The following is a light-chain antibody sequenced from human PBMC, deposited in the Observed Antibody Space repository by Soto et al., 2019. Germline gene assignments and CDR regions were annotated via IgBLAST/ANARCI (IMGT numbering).Light chain of an antibody. Sequence: EIVLTQSPGTLSLSPGERATLSCRASQTVRTNYLAWYQQKPGQAPSLLIYGASNRATGIPDRFSVSGSGTDFTLAISRREPVDFAVYYCQQYGSSPNTFGQGTKVEIK. CDR2: GAS. J-gene: IGKJ2*01. V-gene: IGKV3-20*01. CDR1: QTVRTNY. CDR3: QQYGSSPNT.